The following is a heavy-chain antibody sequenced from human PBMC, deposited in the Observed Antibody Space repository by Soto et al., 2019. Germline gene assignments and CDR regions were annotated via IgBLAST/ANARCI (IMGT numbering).Heavy chain of an antibody. CDR2: INPNSGGT. V-gene: IGHV1-2*04. CDR3: ARDQSYCSSTSCYDEDAFDI. J-gene: IGHJ3*02. Sequence: ASVKVSCKASGYTFTGYYMHWVRQAPGQGLEWMGWINPNSGGTNYAQKFQGWVTITRDTSISTAYMELSRLRSDDTAVYYCARDQSYCSSTSCYDEDAFDIWGQGTMVTVSS. D-gene: IGHD2-2*01. CDR1: GYTFTGYY.